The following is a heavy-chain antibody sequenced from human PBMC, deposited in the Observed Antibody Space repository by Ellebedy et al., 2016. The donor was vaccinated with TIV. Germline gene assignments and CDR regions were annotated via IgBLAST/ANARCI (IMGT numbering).Heavy chain of an antibody. Sequence: GGSLRLXXAASGFTFSSYAMSWVRQAPGKGLEWVSAISGSDGSTYYADSVKGRFTISRDNSKNTLYLQMNSLRAEDTAVYYCAKDADSSSWPSGDWFDPWGQGTLVTVSS. CDR2: ISGSDGST. CDR1: GFTFSSYA. D-gene: IGHD6-13*01. V-gene: IGHV3-23*01. CDR3: AKDADSSSWPSGDWFDP. J-gene: IGHJ5*02.